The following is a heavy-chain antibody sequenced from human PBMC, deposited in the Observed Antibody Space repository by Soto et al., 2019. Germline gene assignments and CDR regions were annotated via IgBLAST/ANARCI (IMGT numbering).Heavy chain of an antibody. CDR3: ARNIVVVPAAYDAFDI. D-gene: IGHD2-2*01. CDR1: GYTFNSYD. V-gene: IGHV1-46*02. Sequence: ATVKVSCKASGYTFNSYDINWVRQATGQGLEWMGIINPNGGSTSYAQKFQGRVTMTRDTSTSTVYMELSSLRSEDTAVYYCARNIVVVPAAYDAFDIWGQGTMVTVSS. CDR2: INPNGGST. J-gene: IGHJ3*02.